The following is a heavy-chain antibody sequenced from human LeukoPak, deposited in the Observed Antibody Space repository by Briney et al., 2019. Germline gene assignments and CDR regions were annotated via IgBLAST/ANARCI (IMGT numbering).Heavy chain of an antibody. CDR1: GFTFNIYT. Sequence: QAGESLRLSCAASGFTFNIYTMYWVRQAPGKGREWGSGIRHSDGSTYYADAVKGRFTISSDKSKNTLFLQMNSLRAEDTAIYYCAKRSAESSGYFDSWGQGTLVTVSS. CDR2: IRHSDGST. CDR3: AKRSAESSGYFDS. V-gene: IGHV3-23*01. D-gene: IGHD6-19*01. J-gene: IGHJ4*02.